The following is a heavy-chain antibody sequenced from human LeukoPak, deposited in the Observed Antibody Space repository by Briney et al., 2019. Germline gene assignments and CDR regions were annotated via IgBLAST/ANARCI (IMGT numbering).Heavy chain of an antibody. CDR2: IKQDGSEK. CDR1: GFTFSNYA. CDR3: TRVPYGDYWSSDY. Sequence: GGSLRLSCAASGFTFSNYAMSWVRQAPGKGLEWVANIKQDGSEKYYVDSVKGRFTISRDNAKNSLYLQMNSLRAEDTAIYYCTRVPYGDYWSSDYWGQGTLVTVSS. D-gene: IGHD4-17*01. J-gene: IGHJ4*02. V-gene: IGHV3-7*01.